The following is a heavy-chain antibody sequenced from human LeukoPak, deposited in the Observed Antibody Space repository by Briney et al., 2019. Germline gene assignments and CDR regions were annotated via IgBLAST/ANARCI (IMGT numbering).Heavy chain of an antibody. CDR3: ARDTYYYDSSGYASEYGMDV. Sequence: ASVKVSCKASGYTFTSYGISWVRQAPGQGLEWMGWISAYNGNTNYAQELQGRVTMTTDTSTSTAYMELRSLRSDDTAVYYCARDTYYYDSSGYASEYGMDVWGQGTTVTVSS. D-gene: IGHD3-22*01. J-gene: IGHJ6*02. CDR2: ISAYNGNT. V-gene: IGHV1-18*01. CDR1: GYTFTSYG.